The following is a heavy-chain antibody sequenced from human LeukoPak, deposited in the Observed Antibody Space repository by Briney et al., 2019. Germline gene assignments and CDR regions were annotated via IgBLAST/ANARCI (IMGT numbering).Heavy chain of an antibody. V-gene: IGHV1-2*02. J-gene: IGHJ4*02. CDR2: INPHSGGT. D-gene: IGHD4-17*01. CDR3: AKVGGDSGRGWDPADY. CDR1: GYTFTSYA. Sequence: ASVKVSCKASGYTFTSYAMNWVRQAPGQGLEWMGWINPHSGGTNYAQKFQGRVTMTRDTSISTAYMELSRLRSDDTAVYHCAKVGGDSGRGWDPADYWGQGTLVTVSS.